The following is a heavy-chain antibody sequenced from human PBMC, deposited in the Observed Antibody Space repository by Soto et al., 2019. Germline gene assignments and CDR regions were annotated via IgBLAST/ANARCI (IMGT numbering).Heavy chain of an antibody. CDR1: GGSISSYY. Sequence: SETLSLTCTVSGGSISSYYWSWLRQSAGKGLEWIGRIYRSGSTNYNPSLSSRVTMSVDTSKNQFSLRLTSVTAADTAIYFCARDFVDISGRYYSYHYAMDVCGQGPTVTVSS. D-gene: IGHD3-22*01. J-gene: IGHJ6*02. CDR2: IYRSGST. V-gene: IGHV4-4*07. CDR3: ARDFVDISGRYYSYHYAMDV.